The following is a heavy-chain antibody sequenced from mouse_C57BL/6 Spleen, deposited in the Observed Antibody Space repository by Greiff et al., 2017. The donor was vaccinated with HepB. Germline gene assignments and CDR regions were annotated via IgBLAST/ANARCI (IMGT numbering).Heavy chain of an antibody. CDR3: ARLRTTVDPTGYFDV. CDR1: GFSLTSYA. CDR2: IWTGGGT. D-gene: IGHD1-1*01. Sequence: VKLVESGPGLVAPSQSLSITCTVSGFSLTSYAISWVRQPPGKGLEWLGVIWTGGGTNYNSALKSRLSISKDNSKSQVFLKMNSLQTDDTARYYCARLRTTVDPTGYFDVWGTGTTVTVSS. V-gene: IGHV2-9-1*01. J-gene: IGHJ1*03.